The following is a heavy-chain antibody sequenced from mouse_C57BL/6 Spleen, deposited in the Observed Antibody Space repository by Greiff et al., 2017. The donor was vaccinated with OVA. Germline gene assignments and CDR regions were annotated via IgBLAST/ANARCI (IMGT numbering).Heavy chain of an antibody. CDR2: INPSNGGT. J-gene: IGHJ1*03. CDR1: GYTFTSYW. D-gene: IGHD1-1*01. CDR3: EREGYYGSSYYWYVDV. V-gene: IGHV1-53*01. Sequence: QVQLQQPGTELVKPGASVKLSCKASGYTFTSYWMHWVKQRPGQGLEWIGNINPSNGGTNYNEKFKSKATLTVDKSSSTAYMQLSSLTSEDSAVYYCEREGYYGSSYYWYVDVWGTGTTVTVSS.